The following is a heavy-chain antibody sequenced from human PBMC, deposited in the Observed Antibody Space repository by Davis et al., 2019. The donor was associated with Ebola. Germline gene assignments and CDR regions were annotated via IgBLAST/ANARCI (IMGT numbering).Heavy chain of an antibody. D-gene: IGHD5-18*01. CDR3: ARGYSYGPYNWFDP. CDR2: VIDSGIT. CDR1: GGSISSYY. J-gene: IGHJ5*02. Sequence: MPSETLSLTCTVSGGSISSYYWSWIRQPPGTGLEWIGEVIDSGITNYNPSLKSRVSVSVDRSKNQFSLKLTSVTAADTAVYYCARGYSYGPYNWFDPWGQGTLVTVSS. V-gene: IGHV4-59*01.